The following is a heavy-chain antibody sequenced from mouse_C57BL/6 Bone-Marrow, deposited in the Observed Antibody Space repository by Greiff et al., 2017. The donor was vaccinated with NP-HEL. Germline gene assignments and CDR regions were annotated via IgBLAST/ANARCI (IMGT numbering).Heavy chain of an antibody. CDR1: GYNFTSYW. D-gene: IGHD1-1*01. CDR2: IDPNSGGT. V-gene: IGHV1-72*01. J-gene: IGHJ3*01. Sequence: VQLQQSGAELVKPGASVKLSCKASGYNFTSYWMHWVKQRPGRGLEWIGRIDPNSGGTKLCAQFQGKATLTADTPSSPAYLQRSSLTSEDSAVYDCARPHDSGSGGWAYWGQGTLVTVSA. CDR3: ARPHDSGSGGWAY.